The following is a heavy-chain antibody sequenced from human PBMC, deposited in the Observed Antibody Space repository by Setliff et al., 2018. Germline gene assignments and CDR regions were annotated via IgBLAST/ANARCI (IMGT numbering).Heavy chain of an antibody. Sequence: SETLSLTCDVYDGAFSTYYWTWTRQPPGKGLEWIGDMHQSGRINFNPSLKSRVTMSADPSKNQFSLRVTSVTAADTAVYYCAREGPESDSSGYMDVWGQGTTVTVSS. D-gene: IGHD3-22*01. CDR3: AREGPESDSSGYMDV. J-gene: IGHJ6*03. V-gene: IGHV4-34*01. CDR2: MHQSGRI. CDR1: DGAFSTYY.